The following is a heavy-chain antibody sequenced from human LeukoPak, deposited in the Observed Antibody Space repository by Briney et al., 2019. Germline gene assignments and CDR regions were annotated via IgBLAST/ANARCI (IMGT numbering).Heavy chain of an antibody. D-gene: IGHD3-10*01. CDR3: ARDLWYYGSGSYSIDY. CDR2: IYYSGST. Sequence: MSSETLSLTCTVSGGSISSSSYYWGWIRQPPGKGLEWIGSIYYSGSTYYNPSLKSRVTISVDTSKNQFSLKLSSVTAADTAVYYCARDLWYYGSGSYSIDYWGQGTLVTVSS. V-gene: IGHV4-39*07. J-gene: IGHJ4*02. CDR1: GGSISSSSYY.